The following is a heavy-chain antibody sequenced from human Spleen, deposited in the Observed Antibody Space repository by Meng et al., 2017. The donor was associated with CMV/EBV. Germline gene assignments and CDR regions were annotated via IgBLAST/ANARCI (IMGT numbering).Heavy chain of an antibody. Sequence: ASVKVSCKASGYTFTDYYIHWVRQAPGQGLEWMGWINPNSGGTNYAQKFQGRVTMTRDTSISTVFMEVTRLRSDDTAVYYCACAEGSGSYYEIVGGDYWGQGTLVTVSS. V-gene: IGHV1-2*02. J-gene: IGHJ4*02. CDR3: ACAEGSGSYYEIVGGDY. CDR1: GYTFTDYY. CDR2: INPNSGGT. D-gene: IGHD3-10*01.